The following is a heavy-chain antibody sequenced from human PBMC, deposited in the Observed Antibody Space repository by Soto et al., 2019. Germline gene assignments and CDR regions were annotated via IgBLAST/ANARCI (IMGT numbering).Heavy chain of an antibody. CDR3: ASPKIAFYNWFDP. V-gene: IGHV4-39*01. CDR1: GGSISSSSYY. Sequence: TLSLTCTVSGGSISSSSYYWGWIRQPPGKGLEWIGSIYYSGSTYYNPSLKSRVTISVDTSKNQFSLKLSSVTAADTAVYYCASPKIAFYNWFDPWGQGTLVTAPQ. J-gene: IGHJ5*02. CDR2: IYYSGST. D-gene: IGHD3-3*02.